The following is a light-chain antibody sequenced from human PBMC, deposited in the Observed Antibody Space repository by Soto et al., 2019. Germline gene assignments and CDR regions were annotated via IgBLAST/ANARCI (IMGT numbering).Light chain of an antibody. CDR1: HSISNW. CDR2: DAS. J-gene: IGKJ2*01. CDR3: QHYDTH. Sequence: DIPMTQSPSTLSASVGDKVTITCRTSHSISNWLAWHQQKPGKAPKLLIYDASSLKSGVPSRFSGSGSGTEFTLTISSLQADDFATYYCQHYDTHFGQGTKLEMK. V-gene: IGKV1-5*01.